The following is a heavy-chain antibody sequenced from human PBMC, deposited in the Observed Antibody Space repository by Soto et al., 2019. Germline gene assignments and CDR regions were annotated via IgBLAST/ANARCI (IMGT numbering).Heavy chain of an antibody. CDR2: ISYDGSNK. D-gene: IGHD7-27*01. CDR3: AKDGDTFDY. Sequence: GGSLRLSCAASGFTFSSYGMHWVRQAPGKGLEWVAVISYDGSNKYYADSVKGRFTISRDNSKNTLYLQMNSLRAEDTAVYYCAKDGDTFDYRGQGTLVTLPS. V-gene: IGHV3-30*18. J-gene: IGHJ4*02. CDR1: GFTFSSYG.